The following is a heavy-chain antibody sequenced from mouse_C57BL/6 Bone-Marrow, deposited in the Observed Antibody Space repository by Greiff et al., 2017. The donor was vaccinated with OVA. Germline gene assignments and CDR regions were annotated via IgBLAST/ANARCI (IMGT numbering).Heavy chain of an antibody. CDR3: ARANYYGSSPGFAY. CDR1: GYTFTSYW. D-gene: IGHD1-1*01. V-gene: IGHV1-69*01. J-gene: IGHJ3*01. Sequence: VQLQQPGAELVMPGASVKLSCKASGYTFTSYWMHWVKQRPGQGLEWIGEIDPSDSYTNYNQKFKGKSTLTVDKSSSTAYMQLSSLTSEDSAVYYCARANYYGSSPGFAYWGQGTLVTVSA. CDR2: IDPSDSYT.